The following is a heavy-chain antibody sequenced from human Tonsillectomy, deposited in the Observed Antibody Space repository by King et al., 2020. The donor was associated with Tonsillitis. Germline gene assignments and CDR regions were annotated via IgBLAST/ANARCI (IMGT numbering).Heavy chain of an antibody. Sequence: VQLVESGGGLVQPGGSLRLYCVASGFSLSNYWMNWVRQAPGKGLEWVANIKQDGSENYYVDFVKGRFTISRDNAKNSLYLQMNSMRAEDTAVYYCARDEGRKLRFLEINYYYAGMDVWGQGTTVTFSS. D-gene: IGHD3-3*01. J-gene: IGHJ6*02. CDR1: GFSLSNYW. V-gene: IGHV3-7*01. CDR2: IKQDGSEN. CDR3: ARDEGRKLRFLEINYYYAGMDV.